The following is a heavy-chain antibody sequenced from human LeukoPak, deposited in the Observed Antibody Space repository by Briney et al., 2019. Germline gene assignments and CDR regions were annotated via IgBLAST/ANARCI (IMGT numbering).Heavy chain of an antibody. V-gene: IGHV3-30*18. Sequence: PGGSLRLSCAASGFTFSSYGMHWVRQAPGKGLEWVAVISYDGSNKYYADSVKGRFTISRDNSKNTLYLQMNSLRAEDTAVYYCAKEQIPTENYGDYLFQHWGQGTLVTVSS. J-gene: IGHJ1*01. CDR2: ISYDGSNK. CDR3: AKEQIPTENYGDYLFQH. CDR1: GFTFSSYG. D-gene: IGHD4-17*01.